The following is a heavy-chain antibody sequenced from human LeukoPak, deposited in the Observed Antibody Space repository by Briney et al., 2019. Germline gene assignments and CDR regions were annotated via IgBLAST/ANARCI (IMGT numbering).Heavy chain of an antibody. CDR3: AKDFTAEYVWGSYSYGYYGMDV. Sequence: GGSLRLSCAASGFTFDDYAVHWVRQAPGKGLEWVSLISWDGGSTDYADSVKGRFTISRDNSKNSLYLQMNSLRAEDTALYYCAKDFTAEYVWGSYSYGYYGMDVWGKGTTVTVSS. CDR2: ISWDGGST. V-gene: IGHV3-43D*04. D-gene: IGHD3-16*01. J-gene: IGHJ6*04. CDR1: GFTFDDYA.